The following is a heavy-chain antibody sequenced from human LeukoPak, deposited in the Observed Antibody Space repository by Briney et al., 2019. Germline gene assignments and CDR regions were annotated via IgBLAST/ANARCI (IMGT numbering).Heavy chain of an antibody. Sequence: GGSLRLSCAASGFTFSSYGMHWVRQAPGKGLEWVAVISYDGGNKNYADSVKGRFTISRDNSKNTLYLQMNSLRAEDTAVYYCAKGPLIEVAGTTWDYWGQGTLVTVSS. CDR1: GFTFSSYG. CDR2: ISYDGGNK. CDR3: AKGPLIEVAGTTWDY. D-gene: IGHD6-19*01. J-gene: IGHJ4*02. V-gene: IGHV3-30*18.